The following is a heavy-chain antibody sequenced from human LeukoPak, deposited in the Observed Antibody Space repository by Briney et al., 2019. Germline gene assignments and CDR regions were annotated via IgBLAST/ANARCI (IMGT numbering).Heavy chain of an antibody. CDR2: ISSDGNT. CDR1: GFTVSSSS. V-gene: IGHV3-66*01. D-gene: IGHD2-2*01. J-gene: IGHJ4*02. Sequence: GGSLRLSCAASGFTVSSSSMNWVRLGPGKGLEWVSVISSDGNTYYADSVKGRFTISRDNSKNTLYLQMNSLRAEDTAVYYCASYCSSTSCRVGYWGQGTLVTVSS. CDR3: ASYCSSTSCRVGY.